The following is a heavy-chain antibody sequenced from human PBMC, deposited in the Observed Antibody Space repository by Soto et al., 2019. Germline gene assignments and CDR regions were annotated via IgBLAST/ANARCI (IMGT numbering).Heavy chain of an antibody. CDR3: AHRRVRDSSGENFDS. D-gene: IGHD6-19*01. Sequence: QITLKESGPTLVKPTQTLTLTCTFSGFSLNTNAVGVAWIRQPPGKALEWLAPLYWDDDKRYSPSLKSRLTITTDTSKNQVVLTMTNMDPEDTATYYCAHRRVRDSSGENFDSWGQGTLVTVSS. V-gene: IGHV2-5*02. J-gene: IGHJ4*02. CDR2: LYWDDDK. CDR1: GFSLNTNAVG.